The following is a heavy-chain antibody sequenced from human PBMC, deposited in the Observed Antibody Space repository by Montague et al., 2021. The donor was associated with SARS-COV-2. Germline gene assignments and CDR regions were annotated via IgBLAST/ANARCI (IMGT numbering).Heavy chain of an antibody. D-gene: IGHD3-22*01. Sequence: TLSLTCTVSGGSISSGSYYWSWIRQPAGKGLEWIGRIYTSGNTYYNPSLKSRVTISVDTSKNQFSLKLCSVTAADTAVYYCARFPTSYYYDSKAAPATPDAFDIWGQGTMVTVSS. CDR2: IYTSGNT. J-gene: IGHJ3*02. CDR3: ARFPTSYYYDSKAAPATPDAFDI. CDR1: GGSISSGSYY. V-gene: IGHV4-61*02.